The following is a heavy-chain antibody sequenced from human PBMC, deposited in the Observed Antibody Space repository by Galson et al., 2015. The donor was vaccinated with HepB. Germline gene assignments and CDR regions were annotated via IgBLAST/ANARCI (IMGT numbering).Heavy chain of an antibody. J-gene: IGHJ4*02. V-gene: IGHV3-21*01. CDR2: ISSSSSYI. Sequence: RLSCAASGFTFSSYSMNWVRQAPGKGLEWVSSISSSSSYIYYADSVKGRFTISRDNAKNSLYLQMNSLRAEDTAVYYCARDHQRGSPEYYFDYWGQGTLVTVSS. CDR3: ARDHQRGSPEYYFDY. D-gene: IGHD3-10*01. CDR1: GFTFSSYS.